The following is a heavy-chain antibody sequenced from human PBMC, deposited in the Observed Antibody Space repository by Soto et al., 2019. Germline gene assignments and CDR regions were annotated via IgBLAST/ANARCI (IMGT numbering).Heavy chain of an antibody. Sequence: QVQLVQSGAEVKKPGASVKVSCKASGYTFTSYDINWVRQATGQGLEWLGWMNPNSGNTGYAQKFQGRVTMTRNTSISTAYRELGSLRSEDTAVDYCARGLGTMVGGGIPDYWGQGTLVTVSS. V-gene: IGHV1-8*01. D-gene: IGHD3-10*01. CDR3: ARGLGTMVGGGIPDY. J-gene: IGHJ4*02. CDR2: MNPNSGNT. CDR1: GYTFTSYD.